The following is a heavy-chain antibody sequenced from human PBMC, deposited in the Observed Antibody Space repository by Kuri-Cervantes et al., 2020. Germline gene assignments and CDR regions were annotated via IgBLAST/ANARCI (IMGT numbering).Heavy chain of an antibody. CDR2: ISYDGSNK. CDR3: AGASSGYYGWFAP. D-gene: IGHD3-22*01. V-gene: IGHV3-30*03. CDR1: GFTFSSYG. Sequence: GSLKISCAASGFTFSSYGMHWVRQAPGKGLEWVAVISYDGSNKYYADSVKGRFTISKDNSKNTLFLQMNSLRAEDTAVYYCAGASSGYYGWFAPWGQGTLVTVSS. J-gene: IGHJ5*02.